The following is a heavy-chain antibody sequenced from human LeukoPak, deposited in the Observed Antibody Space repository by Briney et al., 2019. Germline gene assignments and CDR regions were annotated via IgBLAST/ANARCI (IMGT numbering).Heavy chain of an antibody. Sequence: SETLSLTCAVYGGSFSGYYWSWIRQPPGKGLEWIGEINHSGSTNYNPSLKSRVTISVDTSKNQFSLKLSSVTAADTAVYYCARASPPHYDYVWGSYRYTPFDYWGQGTLVTVPS. CDR3: ARASPPHYDYVWGSYRYTPFDY. D-gene: IGHD3-16*02. V-gene: IGHV4-34*01. J-gene: IGHJ4*02. CDR2: INHSGST. CDR1: GGSFSGYY.